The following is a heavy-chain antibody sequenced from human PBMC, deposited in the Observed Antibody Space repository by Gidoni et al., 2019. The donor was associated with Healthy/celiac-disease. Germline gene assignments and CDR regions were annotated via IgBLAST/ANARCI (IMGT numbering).Heavy chain of an antibody. V-gene: IGHV3-53*01. D-gene: IGHD6-13*01. CDR1: GFTVSSNY. J-gene: IGHJ5*02. Sequence: EVQLVESGGGLIQPGGSLRLSCAASGFTVSSNYMSWVRQAPGKGLEWVSVIYSGGSTYYADSVKGRFTISRDNSKNTLYLQMNSLRAEDTAVYYCARVAAPGGRGWFDPWGQGTLVTVSS. CDR2: IYSGGST. CDR3: ARVAAPGGRGWFDP.